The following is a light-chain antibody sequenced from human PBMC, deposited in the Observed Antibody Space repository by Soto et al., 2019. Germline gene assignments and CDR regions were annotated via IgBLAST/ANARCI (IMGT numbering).Light chain of an antibody. CDR3: QLYGHSRRAT. J-gene: IGKJ5*01. Sequence: EIVLKQSPGTLSLSPGEGASLCCRASQTITNDYLAWYQQRPGQAPGLXXYGASSRATGIPDRFSGSGSGTDFTLTISRLEPEDFAVYYGQLYGHSRRATFGQGTRLEIK. CDR1: QTITNDY. V-gene: IGKV3-20*01. CDR2: GAS.